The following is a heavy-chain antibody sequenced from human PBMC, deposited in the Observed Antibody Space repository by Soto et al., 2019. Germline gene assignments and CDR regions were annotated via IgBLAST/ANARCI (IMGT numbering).Heavy chain of an antibody. V-gene: IGHV3-11*01. CDR1: GFTFSDYY. CDR2: ISSSGITI. D-gene: IGHD6-25*01. J-gene: IGHJ3*02. CDR3: ARDRHEQEPAAAFDI. Sequence: QVQLVESGGGLVKPGGSLRLSCAASGFTFSDYYMSWIRQAPGTGLEWVSYISSSGITIYYADSVKGRFTISRDNAQNSLYLQMTSLRAEDTAVYYCARDRHEQEPAAAFDIWGQGTMVTFSS.